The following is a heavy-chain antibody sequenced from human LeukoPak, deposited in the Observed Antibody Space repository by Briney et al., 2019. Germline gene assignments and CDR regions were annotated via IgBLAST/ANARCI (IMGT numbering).Heavy chain of an antibody. D-gene: IGHD2-2*01. J-gene: IGHJ4*02. CDR3: ARIVVVPALIDY. CDR1: GSRFTSYW. CDR2: IYPGDSDT. V-gene: IGHV5-51*01. Sequence: GASLKISCKGSGSRFTSYWIGWVRQLPGKGLEWMGIIYPGDSDTRYSPSFQGQVTISADKSISTAYLQWSSLKASDTAMYYCARIVVVPALIDYWGQGTLVTVSS.